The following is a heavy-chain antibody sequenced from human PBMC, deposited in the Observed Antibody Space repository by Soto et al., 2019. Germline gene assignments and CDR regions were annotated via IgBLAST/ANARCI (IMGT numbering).Heavy chain of an antibody. V-gene: IGHV1-3*01. D-gene: IGHD3-10*01. J-gene: IGHJ4*02. CDR2: INAAIRNT. Sequence: QVKLVQSGAEVKKPGASVKVSCKASGYTFTNYAMHWVRQAPGQRLEWMGWINAAIRNTKYSQKFQGSVTITRDTSANTANMELSSMKSEDTAVYYRSRRSVYGSGSYSFDYWGQGPLVTVSS. CDR3: SRRSVYGSGSYSFDY. CDR1: GYTFTNYA.